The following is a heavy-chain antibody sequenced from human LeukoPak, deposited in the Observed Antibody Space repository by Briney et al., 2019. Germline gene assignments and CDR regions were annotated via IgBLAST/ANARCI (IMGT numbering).Heavy chain of an antibody. J-gene: IGHJ3*02. Sequence: PSETLSLTCTVSGGSISSSSYYWGWIRQPPGKGLEWIVSIYYSGSTYYNPSLKSRVTISVDTSKNQFSLKLSSVTAADTAVYYCARVDWGYQLPGWYAFDIWGQGTMVTVSS. CDR1: GGSISSSSYY. CDR2: IYYSGST. CDR3: ARVDWGYQLPGWYAFDI. V-gene: IGHV4-39*07. D-gene: IGHD2-2*01.